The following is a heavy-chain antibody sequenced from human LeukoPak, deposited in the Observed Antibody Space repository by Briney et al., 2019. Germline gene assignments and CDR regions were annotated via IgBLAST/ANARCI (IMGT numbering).Heavy chain of an antibody. Sequence: PGGSLRLSCAASGFTFSSYWMDWVRQAPGKGLVWVSRIDSDGSSTSYADSAKGRFTISRDNSKNTLYLQMNSLRAEDTAVYYCAKEVYGGTNDRDYWGQGTLVTVSS. CDR1: GFTFSSYW. D-gene: IGHD5/OR15-5a*01. CDR2: IDSDGSST. CDR3: AKEVYGGTNDRDY. V-gene: IGHV3-74*01. J-gene: IGHJ4*02.